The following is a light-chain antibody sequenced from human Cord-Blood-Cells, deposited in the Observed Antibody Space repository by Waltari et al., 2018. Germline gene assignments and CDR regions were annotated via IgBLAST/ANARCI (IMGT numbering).Light chain of an antibody. CDR2: EVS. CDR3: SSYTSSSTLV. J-gene: IGLJ1*01. Sequence: QSALTQPASVSGSPGQSITISCTGTSSYVCGYHYFPWYQRHPGKAPKLMIYEVSNRPSGVSNRLSGSKSGNTASLTISGLQAEDEADYYCSSYTSSSTLVFGTGTKVTVL. CDR1: SSYVCGYHY. V-gene: IGLV2-14*01.